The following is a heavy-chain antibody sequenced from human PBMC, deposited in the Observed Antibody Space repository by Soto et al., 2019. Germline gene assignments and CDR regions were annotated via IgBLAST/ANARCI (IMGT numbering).Heavy chain of an antibody. CDR2: IYYSGST. CDR3: ARVKVDYYDDSGYQPHQYFDY. D-gene: IGHD3-22*01. V-gene: IGHV4-31*03. Sequence: QVQLQESGPGLVKPSQTLSLTCTVSGDSISSGGYYWSWIRQHPGKGLEWIGYIYYSGSTYYNPSLKSRVTISVDRSKNQFSLRLSSVTAADTAMYYCARVKVDYYDDSGYQPHQYFDYWGQGTLVTVSS. CDR1: GDSISSGGYY. J-gene: IGHJ4*02.